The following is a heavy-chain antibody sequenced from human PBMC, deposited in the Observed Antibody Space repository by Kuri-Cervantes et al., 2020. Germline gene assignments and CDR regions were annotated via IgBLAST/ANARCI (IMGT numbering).Heavy chain of an antibody. J-gene: IGHJ5*02. V-gene: IGHV4-31*03. D-gene: IGHD3-10*01. Sequence: SETLSLTCTVSGGSISSGGYYWSWIRQHPGKGLEWIGYIYYSGSTYYNPSLKSRVTISVDTSKNQFSLKLSSVTAADTAVYYCARQRTYYYGSGSYFNWFDPWGQGTLVTVSS. CDR2: IYYSGST. CDR3: ARQRTYYYGSGSYFNWFDP. CDR1: GGSISSGGYY.